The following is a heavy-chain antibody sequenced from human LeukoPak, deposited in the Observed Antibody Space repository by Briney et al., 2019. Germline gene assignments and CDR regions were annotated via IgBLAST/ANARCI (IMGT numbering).Heavy chain of an antibody. Sequence: SGPTLVKPTQTLTLTCTFYGFSLSTSEVGVGWIRQPPGKALEWLALIYWNDDKRYSPSLKSRLTITKDTSKNQVILTMTNMDPVDTATYYCAHSALHYDSSGYLGTLDYWGQGTLVTVSS. CDR1: GFSLSTSEVG. D-gene: IGHD3-22*01. CDR3: AHSALHYDSSGYLGTLDY. V-gene: IGHV2-5*01. CDR2: IYWNDDK. J-gene: IGHJ4*02.